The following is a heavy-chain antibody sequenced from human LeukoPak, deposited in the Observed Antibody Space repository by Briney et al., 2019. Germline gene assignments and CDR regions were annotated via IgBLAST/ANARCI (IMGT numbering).Heavy chain of an antibody. CDR3: ARGFVYCGRDCYQSERAFDI. Sequence: GASVKVSCKASGYTFTGYYMHWVRQAPGQGLEWMGWINPNGGGANYAQNFQDRITMTRDTSVSTAYVDLSSLRSDDTAVYYCARGFVYCGRDCYQSERAFDIWGQGTMVTVSS. CDR2: INPNGGGA. CDR1: GYTFTGYY. V-gene: IGHV1-2*02. D-gene: IGHD2-21*01. J-gene: IGHJ3*02.